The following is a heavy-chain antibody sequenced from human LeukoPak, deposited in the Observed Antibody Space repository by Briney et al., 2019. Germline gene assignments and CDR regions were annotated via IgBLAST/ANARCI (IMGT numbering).Heavy chain of an antibody. D-gene: IGHD3-10*01. V-gene: IGHV1-18*01. CDR3: ARVPRRSILTYGSGSYYKGVWFDP. CDR1: GYTFTSYG. CDR2: ISAYNGNT. Sequence: ASVKVSCKASGYTFTSYGISWVRQAPGQGLEWMGWISAYNGNTNYAQKLQGRVTMTTDTSTSTAYVELRSLRSDDTAVYYCARVPRRSILTYGSGSYYKGVWFDPWGQGTLVTVSS. J-gene: IGHJ5*02.